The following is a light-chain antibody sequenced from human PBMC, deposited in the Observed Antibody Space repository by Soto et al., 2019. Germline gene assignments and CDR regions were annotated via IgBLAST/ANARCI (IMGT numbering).Light chain of an antibody. CDR2: DVS. V-gene: IGLV2-14*03. Sequence: QSALTQPASVSGSPGQSITISCSGTSSDVGGYNYVSWHQQHPGKAPRLILYDVSNRPSGVSHRFSGSKSGNTASLTISGLQAEDDADYYCSSYTSSDTYVFGTGTKLTVL. J-gene: IGLJ1*01. CDR3: SSYTSSDTYV. CDR1: SSDVGGYNY.